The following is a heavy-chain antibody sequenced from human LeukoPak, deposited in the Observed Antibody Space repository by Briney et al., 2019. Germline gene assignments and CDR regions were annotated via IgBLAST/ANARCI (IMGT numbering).Heavy chain of an antibody. CDR2: INPSGGST. Sequence: GASVKVSCKASGYTFTSYYMHWVRQAPGQGLEWMGIINPSGGSTSYAQKFQGRVTITADKSTSTAYMELSSLRSEDTAVYYCASEDYYGSGSYYPFDYWGQGTLVTVSS. V-gene: IGHV1-46*01. D-gene: IGHD3-10*01. CDR1: GYTFTSYY. CDR3: ASEDYYGSGSYYPFDY. J-gene: IGHJ4*02.